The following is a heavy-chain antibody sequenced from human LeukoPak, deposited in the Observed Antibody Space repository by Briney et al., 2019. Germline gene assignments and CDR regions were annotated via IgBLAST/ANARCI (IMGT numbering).Heavy chain of an antibody. CDR3: ARDFCGGDCYSRSTYMDV. Sequence: ASVKVSCKASGYTFTGYYMHWVRQAPGQGLEWMGRINPNSGGANYAQEFQGRVTMTRATSISTAYMELSRLRSDDTAVYYCARDFCGGDCYSRSTYMDVWGKGTTVTVSS. CDR2: INPNSGGA. D-gene: IGHD2-21*02. J-gene: IGHJ6*04. CDR1: GYTFTGYY. V-gene: IGHV1-2*06.